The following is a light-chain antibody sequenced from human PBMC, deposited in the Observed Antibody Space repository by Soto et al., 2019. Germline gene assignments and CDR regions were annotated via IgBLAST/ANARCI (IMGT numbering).Light chain of an antibody. V-gene: IGKV3-11*01. J-gene: IGKJ5*01. Sequence: EIVLTQSPATLSLSPGERATLSCGASQSVSSYLAWYQQKPGQAPRLFIYDASTRATGIPARFSGSGSGTDFTLTISSLEPEDFAVYYCQQRSEWPITFGQGTRLEI. CDR3: QQRSEWPIT. CDR2: DAS. CDR1: QSVSSY.